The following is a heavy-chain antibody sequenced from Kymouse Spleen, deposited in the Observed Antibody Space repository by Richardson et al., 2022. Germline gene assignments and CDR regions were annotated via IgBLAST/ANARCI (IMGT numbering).Heavy chain of an antibody. V-gene: IGHV4-39*01. CDR3: VPRFGEFPFDY. D-gene: IGHD3-10*01. J-gene: IGHJ4*02. CDR1: GGSISSSSYY. CDR2: IYYSGST. Sequence: QLQLQESGPGLVKPSETLSLTCTVSGGSISSSSYYWGWIRQPPGKGLEWIGSIYYSGSTYYNPSLKSRVTISVDTSKNQFSLKLSSVTAADTAVYYCVPRFGEFPFDYWGQGTLVTVSS.